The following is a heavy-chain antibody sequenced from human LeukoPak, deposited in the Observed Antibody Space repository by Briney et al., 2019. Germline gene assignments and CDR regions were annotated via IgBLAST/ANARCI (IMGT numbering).Heavy chain of an antibody. V-gene: IGHV4-59*01. CDR2: IYCRGST. CDR3: ALMRAYSSRWYYVDY. D-gene: IGHD6-13*01. J-gene: IGHJ4*02. CDR1: GRFIGDSY. Sequence: SETLSLTCTVSGRFIGDSYCSWIRQPPGKGREWMGYIYCRGSTNYNTSLKSRVTISVDTSKSQFSLKLRAVTAADKAVYYGALMRAYSSRWYYVDYWRQGTLVTVSA.